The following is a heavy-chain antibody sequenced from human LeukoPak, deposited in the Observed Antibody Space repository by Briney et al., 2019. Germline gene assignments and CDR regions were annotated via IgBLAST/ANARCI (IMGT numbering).Heavy chain of an antibody. CDR1: GFTFSSYW. J-gene: IGHJ3*02. Sequence: GGSLRLSCAASGFTFSSYWMHWVRQAPGKGLVWVSRINSDGSSTSYADSVKGRFTISRDNAKNTLYLQMNSLRAEDTAVYYCARVPAGERRGGAFDIRGQGTMVTVSS. D-gene: IGHD3-16*01. CDR3: ARVPAGERRGGAFDI. V-gene: IGHV3-74*01. CDR2: INSDGSST.